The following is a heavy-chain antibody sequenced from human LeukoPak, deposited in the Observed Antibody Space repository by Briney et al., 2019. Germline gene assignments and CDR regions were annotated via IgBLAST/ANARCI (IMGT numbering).Heavy chain of an antibody. CDR3: ARVGRRYFDWLAVDYYYYMDV. D-gene: IGHD3-9*01. J-gene: IGHJ6*03. CDR2: INPSGSRT. Sequence: ASVKLSFKASVYTFTGYYMHWVRQAPGQGLEWMGIINPSGSRTSNAQKFQGRVTTTRDMSTSTVYMQLISPRSAATAVYYCARVGRRYFDWLAVDYYYYMDVWGKGTTVTVSS. V-gene: IGHV1-46*01. CDR1: VYTFTGYY.